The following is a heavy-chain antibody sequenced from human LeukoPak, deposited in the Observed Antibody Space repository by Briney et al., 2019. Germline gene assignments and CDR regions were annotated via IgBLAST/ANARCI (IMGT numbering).Heavy chain of an antibody. CDR1: GFTINNYG. CDR3: AKDLKRWQNFDY. D-gene: IGHD5-24*01. V-gene: IGHV3-30*02. J-gene: IGHJ4*02. CDR2: IKHHGSNK. Sequence: GGSLRLSCAASGFTINNYGMDWIRQAPGKGLEWVALIKHHGSNKYYGDSVKGRFTISRDTSKNTLYLQMNSLRVEDTAVYYCAKDLKRWQNFDYWGQGTLVTVSS.